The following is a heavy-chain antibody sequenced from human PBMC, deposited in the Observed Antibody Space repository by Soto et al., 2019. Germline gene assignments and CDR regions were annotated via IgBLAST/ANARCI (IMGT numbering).Heavy chain of an antibody. CDR3: AKGAAYYFDY. V-gene: IGHV3-9*01. CDR2: ISWDSGST. Sequence: PGGSLRLSCAASGFTFDNYAMHWVRQAPGKGLEWVSGISWDSGSTDYADSVRGRFTISRDNARNSLYLRMSSLRPEDTALYYCAKGAAYYFDYWGQGTLVTVSS. D-gene: IGHD6-25*01. J-gene: IGHJ4*02. CDR1: GFTFDNYA.